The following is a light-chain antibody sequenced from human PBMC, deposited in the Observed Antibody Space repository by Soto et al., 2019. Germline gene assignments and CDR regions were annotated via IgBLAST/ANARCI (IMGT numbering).Light chain of an antibody. V-gene: IGKV1-39*01. CDR3: QQSYSTPPIT. J-gene: IGKJ5*01. CDR1: QSISSY. CDR2: AAS. Sequence: DIQMTQSPSSLSASVGDRVTITCRASQSISSYLNWYQQKPGKAPKLLIYAASSLQSGVSSRFSGSGSGTDFTLTISSLQPEDFATYYCQQSYSTPPITFGQGTRLEMK.